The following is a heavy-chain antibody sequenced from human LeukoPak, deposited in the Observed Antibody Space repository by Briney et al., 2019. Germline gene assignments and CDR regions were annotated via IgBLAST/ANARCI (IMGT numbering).Heavy chain of an antibody. CDR2: MNPNSGNT. Sequence: GASVKVSCKASGYTFTSYDINWVRQATGQGLERMGWMNPNSGNTGYAQKFQGRVTMTRNTSISTAYMELSSLRSEDTAVYYCARAITYYDILTGYPIGDYYMDVWGKGTTVTVSS. D-gene: IGHD3-9*01. J-gene: IGHJ6*03. V-gene: IGHV1-8*01. CDR1: GYTFTSYD. CDR3: ARAITYYDILTGYPIGDYYMDV.